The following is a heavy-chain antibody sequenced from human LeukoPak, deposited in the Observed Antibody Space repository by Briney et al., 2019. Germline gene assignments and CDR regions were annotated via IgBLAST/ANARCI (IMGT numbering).Heavy chain of an antibody. J-gene: IGHJ2*01. CDR2: ICPSDSET. CDR1: GYSFTDYW. V-gene: IGHV5-51*01. Sequence: GESLKISCKGSGYSFTDYWIGWVRQMPGKGLEWMGIICPSDSETKYSPSFQGQVTISVDKSISTAYLQWSSLKTSDSAMYHCAKGYWYFDLWGRGTLLTVSS. CDR3: AKGYWYFDL.